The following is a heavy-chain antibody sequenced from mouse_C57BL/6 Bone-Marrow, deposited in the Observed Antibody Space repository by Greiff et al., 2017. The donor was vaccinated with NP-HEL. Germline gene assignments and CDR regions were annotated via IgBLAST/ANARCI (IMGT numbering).Heavy chain of an antibody. D-gene: IGHD2-5*01. V-gene: IGHV5-4*01. CDR1: GFTFSSYA. J-gene: IGHJ4*01. CDR3: ARDRLYSNYDAMDY. Sequence: EVKLVESGGGLVKPGGSLKLSCAASGFTFSSYAMSWVRQTPEKRLEWVATISDGGSYTYYPDNVKGRFTISRDNAKNNLYLQMSHLKSEDTAMYYCARDRLYSNYDAMDYWGQGTSVTVSS. CDR2: ISDGGSYT.